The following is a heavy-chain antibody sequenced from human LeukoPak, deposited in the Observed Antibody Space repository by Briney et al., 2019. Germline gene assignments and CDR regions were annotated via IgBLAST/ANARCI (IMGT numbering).Heavy chain of an antibody. D-gene: IGHD1-26*01. CDR2: IRNKANSYTT. Sequence: GGSLRLSCAASGFTFSDHQMAWVRQAPGKGLEWVGRIRNKANSYTTEFAASVKGRFIISRDDSRNSLYLQMNSLKTEDTAVYYCARLGLVRARNYLDYWGQGTLVTVSS. V-gene: IGHV3-72*01. CDR1: GFTFSDHQ. CDR3: ARLGLVRARNYLDY. J-gene: IGHJ4*02.